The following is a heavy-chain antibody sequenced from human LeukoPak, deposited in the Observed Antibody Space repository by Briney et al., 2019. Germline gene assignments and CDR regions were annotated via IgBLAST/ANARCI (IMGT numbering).Heavy chain of an antibody. CDR1: GGSISSGDYY. V-gene: IGHV4-30-4*01. Sequence: SQTLSLTCIVSGGSISSGDYYWGWIRQPPGKGLEWIGYIYYSGSTYYNPSLKSRVTISVDTSKNQFSLKLSSVTAADTAVYYCARGGSSGYYYYFDYWGQGTLVTVSS. CDR2: IYYSGST. D-gene: IGHD3-22*01. CDR3: ARGGSSGYYYYFDY. J-gene: IGHJ4*02.